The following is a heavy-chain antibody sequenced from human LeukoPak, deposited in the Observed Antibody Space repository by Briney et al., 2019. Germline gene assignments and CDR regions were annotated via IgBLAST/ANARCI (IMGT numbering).Heavy chain of an antibody. V-gene: IGHV1-18*01. CDR1: GYTFTSYG. D-gene: IGHD2-15*01. Sequence: GASVKVSRKVSGYTFTSYGISWVRQAPGQGLEWVGWISAYNGNTNYARILQGRVAMTTDTSTSTAYLELRSLRSDDTAVYYCARDLGGSTRAGYWGQGTLVTVSS. CDR2: ISAYNGNT. CDR3: ARDLGGSTRAGY. J-gene: IGHJ4*02.